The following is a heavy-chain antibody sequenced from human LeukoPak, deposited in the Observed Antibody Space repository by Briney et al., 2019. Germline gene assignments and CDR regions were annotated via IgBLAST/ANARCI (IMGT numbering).Heavy chain of an antibody. CDR1: GFTFSSYE. CDR3: AREGVGGNYYYGMDV. J-gene: IGHJ6*02. Sequence: PGGSLRLSCAASGFTFSSYEMNWVRQAPGKGLEWVSYISSSGSTIYYADSVKGRFTISRDNAKKSLYLQMNSLRGEDTAVYYCAREGVGGNYYYGMDVWGQGTRSPSP. V-gene: IGHV3-48*03. D-gene: IGHD3-16*01. CDR2: ISSSGSTI.